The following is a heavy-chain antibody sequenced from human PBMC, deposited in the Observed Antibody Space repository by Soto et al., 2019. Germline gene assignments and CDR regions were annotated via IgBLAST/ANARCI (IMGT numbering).Heavy chain of an antibody. Sequence: EVQLVESGGGLVKPGGSLRLSCEVSGFIFSDYIMNCVRQAPGEGLEWVASIDNSGSYIFYAGRLKGRFTISRDNAKNSLFLQLRCLLADDTAVYFCVRGDYRDCWGQATLVAVSS. D-gene: IGHD4-4*01. CDR2: IDNSGSYI. CDR1: GFIFSDYI. J-gene: IGHJ4*02. CDR3: VRGDYRDC. V-gene: IGHV3-21*01.